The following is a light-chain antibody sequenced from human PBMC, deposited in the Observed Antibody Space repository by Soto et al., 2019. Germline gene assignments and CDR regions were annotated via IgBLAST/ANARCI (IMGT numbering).Light chain of an antibody. V-gene: IGKV1-39*01. CDR1: QSIGGF. Sequence: DIQMTQSPASLSVSVGDRVTITCRASQSIGGFLNWYQQKLGKAPKLLIYAASSWQSGVPSRFSGSGSGTDFTLTISSLQPEDFATYYCQQSYSTPLTFGGGTKVEI. CDR3: QQSYSTPLT. CDR2: AAS. J-gene: IGKJ4*01.